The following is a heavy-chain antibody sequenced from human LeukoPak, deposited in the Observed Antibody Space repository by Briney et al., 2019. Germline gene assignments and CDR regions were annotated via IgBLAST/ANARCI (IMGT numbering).Heavy chain of an antibody. J-gene: IGHJ3*02. D-gene: IGHD3-10*01. CDR1: GFTVSNYD. CDR2: ISTAGDP. Sequence: GGSLRLSCAASGFTVSNYDLHWVRQGTGKGLEWVSGISTAGDPYYPGSVKGRFTISRENAKKSLYLQMNSLRDGDTAVYYCARGIRAGVWAFDIWGQGTMVTVAS. V-gene: IGHV3-13*04. CDR3: ARGIRAGVWAFDI.